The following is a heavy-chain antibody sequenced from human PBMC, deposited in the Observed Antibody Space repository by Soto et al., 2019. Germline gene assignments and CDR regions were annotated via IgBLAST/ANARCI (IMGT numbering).Heavy chain of an antibody. J-gene: IGHJ6*02. D-gene: IGHD6-19*01. CDR1: GGSISSGGYY. CDR2: IYYSGST. CDR3: ARGNPEWLDGMDV. Sequence: QVQLQESGPGLVKPSQTLTLTCTVSGGSISSGGYYWSWIRQHPGKGLEWIGYIYYSGSTYYNPSLKSRVTISVDTSKNQFSLKLSSVTAADTAVYYCARGNPEWLDGMDVWGQGTTVTVSS. V-gene: IGHV4-31*03.